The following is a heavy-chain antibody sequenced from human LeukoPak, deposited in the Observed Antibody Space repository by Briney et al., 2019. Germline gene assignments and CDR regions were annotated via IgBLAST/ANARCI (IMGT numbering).Heavy chain of an antibody. CDR1: GGSISSGDYY. Sequence: SETLSLTCTVSGGSISSGDYYWSWIRQPPGKGLEWIGYIYYSGSTYHNPSLKSRVSISIDTSKNQFSLRLSSVTAADTAIYYCATSAGGYYSENWGQGTLVTVSS. D-gene: IGHD2-15*01. J-gene: IGHJ4*02. CDR2: IYYSGST. V-gene: IGHV4-30-4*01. CDR3: ATSAGGYYSEN.